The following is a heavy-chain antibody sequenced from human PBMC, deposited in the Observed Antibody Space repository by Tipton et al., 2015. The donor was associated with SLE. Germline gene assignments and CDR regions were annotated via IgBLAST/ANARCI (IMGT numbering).Heavy chain of an antibody. CDR2: INQSGST. D-gene: IGHD1/OR15-1a*01. J-gene: IGHJ6*03. V-gene: IGHV4-34*01. Sequence: GSLRLSCAVYGGSFSGYYWSWIRQPPGKGLEWIGEINQSGSTNHNPSLKSRVTILVDTSKNQFSLKLSSVTAADTAVYYCARRTYYYSYMDVWGKGTTVTVSS. CDR3: ARRTYYYSYMDV. CDR1: GGSFSGYY.